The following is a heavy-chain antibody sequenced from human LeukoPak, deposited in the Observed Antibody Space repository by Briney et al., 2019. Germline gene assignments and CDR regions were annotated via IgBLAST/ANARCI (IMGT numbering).Heavy chain of an antibody. V-gene: IGHV4-30-2*01. J-gene: IGHJ4*02. CDR3: ARDTYHYDSSGYYASYFDY. Sequence: PSETLSLTCAVSGGSLSSGAYSWSWIRQPPGKDLEWIGYIYHSGSTYYNPSLRSRVTISVDRSKNQFSLKLSSVTAADTAVYYCARDTYHYDSSGYYASYFDYWGQGTPVTVSS. CDR1: GGSLSSGAYS. CDR2: IYHSGST. D-gene: IGHD3-22*01.